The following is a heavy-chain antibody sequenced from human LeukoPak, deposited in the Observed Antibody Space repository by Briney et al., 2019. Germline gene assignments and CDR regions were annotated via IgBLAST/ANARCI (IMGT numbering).Heavy chain of an antibody. J-gene: IGHJ4*02. CDR3: ARGPTYQPIDY. CDR1: GGSISSDSYY. D-gene: IGHD2-2*01. V-gene: IGHV4-39*02. CDR2: IYYSGST. Sequence: SETLSLTCTVSGGSISSDSYYWGWIRQPPGKGLQWIGCIYYSGSTYYKPSLKSRVSISVDTSKNHFSLKLSSVTAADTAVYYCARGPTYQPIDYWGQGTLVTVSS.